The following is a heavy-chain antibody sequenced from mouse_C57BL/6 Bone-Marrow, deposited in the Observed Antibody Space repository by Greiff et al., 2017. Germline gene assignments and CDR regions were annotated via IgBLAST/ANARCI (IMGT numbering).Heavy chain of an antibody. J-gene: IGHJ2*01. CDR3: ASTTVVATDYVDY. CDR1: GYTFTSYW. V-gene: IGHV1-50*01. CDR2: IDPSDSYT. Sequence: QVQLQQPGAELVKPGASVKLSCKASGYTFTSYWMQWVKQRPGQGLEWIGEIDPSDSYTNYHQKFKGQATLTVDTSSSTAYMQLSSLTSEDSAVYYCASTTVVATDYVDYWGQGTTLTVPS. D-gene: IGHD1-1*01.